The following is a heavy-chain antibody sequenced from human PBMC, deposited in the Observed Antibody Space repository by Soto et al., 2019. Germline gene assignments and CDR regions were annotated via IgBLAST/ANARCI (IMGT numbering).Heavy chain of an antibody. D-gene: IGHD1-7*01. Sequence: PSETLSLTCTVSGGSVSSYYWSWIRQSPGKGLEWIGSFYYSETTNYKPSIKSRVTISVDTSKNQFYLKVSSATAADIAVYYCARHSNRNYGLYYFDYWGLGALVTVSS. J-gene: IGHJ4*02. CDR3: ARHSNRNYGLYYFDY. V-gene: IGHV4-59*08. CDR2: FYYSETT. CDR1: GGSVSSYY.